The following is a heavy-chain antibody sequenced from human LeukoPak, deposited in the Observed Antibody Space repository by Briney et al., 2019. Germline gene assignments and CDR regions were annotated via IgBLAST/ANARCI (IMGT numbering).Heavy chain of an antibody. CDR2: ISGSGGST. V-gene: IGHV3-23*01. CDR3: AKDSSGWEYYYYYYGMDV. J-gene: IGHJ6*02. Sequence: PGGSLRLSCAASGFTVSSNYMSWVRQAPGKGLEWVSAISGSGGSTYYADSVKGRFTISRDNSKNTLYLQMNSLRAEDTAVYYCAKDSSGWEYYYYYYGMDVWGQGTTVTVSS. D-gene: IGHD6-19*01. CDR1: GFTVSSNY.